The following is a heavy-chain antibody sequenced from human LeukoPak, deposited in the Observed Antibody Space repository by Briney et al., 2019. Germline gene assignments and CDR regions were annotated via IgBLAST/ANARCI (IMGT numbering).Heavy chain of an antibody. CDR1: GITLSNYG. V-gene: IGHV3-23*01. J-gene: IGHJ4*02. CDR2: ISDRGST. CDR3: AKRGVVIRVILVGFHKEAYYFDS. Sequence: GGSLRLSCAVSGITLSNYGMSWVRQGPGKGLEWVAGISDRGSTKYADSVKGRFTISRDNPKNTLYLQMDSVRAEDTAVYFCAKRGVVIRVILVGFHKEAYYFDSWGQGALVIVSS. D-gene: IGHD3-22*01.